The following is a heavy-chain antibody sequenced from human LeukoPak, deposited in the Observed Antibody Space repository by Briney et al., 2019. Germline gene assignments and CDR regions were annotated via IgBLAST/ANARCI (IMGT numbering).Heavy chain of an antibody. D-gene: IGHD2-2*01. Sequence: NPSETLSLTCTVSGGSVSSYYWSWIRRPPGRGLEWIAYLSHSGSSDSNPSLTSRVTTLVDTPKNQFSLKLTSVTAADTAVYYCARARYANAWYAFDIWGHGTMVTVSS. J-gene: IGHJ3*02. V-gene: IGHV4-59*02. CDR2: LSHSGSS. CDR3: ARARYANAWYAFDI. CDR1: GGSVSSYY.